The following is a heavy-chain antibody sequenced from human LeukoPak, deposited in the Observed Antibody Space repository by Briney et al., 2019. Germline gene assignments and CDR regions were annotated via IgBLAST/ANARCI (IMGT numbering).Heavy chain of an antibody. CDR1: GFTFSSYA. V-gene: IGHV3-30*18. J-gene: IGHJ4*02. Sequence: GGTLRLSCAASGFTFSSYAMNWVRQAPGKGLEWVAVISYDGSNKYYADSVKGRFTISRDNSKNTLYLQMNSLRAEDTAVYYCAKDAAYSNSEGLPSDYWGQGTLVTVSS. CDR3: AKDAAYSNSEGLPSDY. CDR2: ISYDGSNK. D-gene: IGHD6-6*01.